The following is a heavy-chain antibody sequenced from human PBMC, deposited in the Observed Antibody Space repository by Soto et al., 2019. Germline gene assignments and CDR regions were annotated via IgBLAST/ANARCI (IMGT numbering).Heavy chain of an antibody. CDR3: AKDGKSGFWSRYYLDV. CDR1: GFTFSSYW. V-gene: IGHV3-74*01. J-gene: IGHJ6*02. D-gene: IGHD3-3*01. Sequence: GGSLRLSCAASGFTFSSYWMHWVRQAPGKGLVWVSRISIDGSRTNYADSVKGRFTISRDNAKNTLYLQMNGLRAEDTAVYYCAKDGKSGFWSRYYLDVWGQGTTVTVSS. CDR2: ISIDGSRT.